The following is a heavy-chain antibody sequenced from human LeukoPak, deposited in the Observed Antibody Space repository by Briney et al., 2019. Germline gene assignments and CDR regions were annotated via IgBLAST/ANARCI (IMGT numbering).Heavy chain of an antibody. CDR2: ISGGGGST. J-gene: IGHJ6*03. D-gene: IGHD2-15*01. Sequence: GGSLRLSCAASGFIFSSYAMSWVRQAPGKGLEWVSTISGGGGSTYHADSVKGRFTISRDNSKNTLYLQMNSLRAEDTAVYYCAKDCDGGGSCYFDVWGKGTTVTVSS. V-gene: IGHV3-23*01. CDR1: GFIFSSYA. CDR3: AKDCDGGGSCYFDV.